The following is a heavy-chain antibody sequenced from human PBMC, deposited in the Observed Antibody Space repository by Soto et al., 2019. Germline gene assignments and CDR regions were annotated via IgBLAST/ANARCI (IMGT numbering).Heavy chain of an antibody. Sequence: GGSLRLSCAASGFTFSSYGMHWVRQAPGKGLEWVAVISYDGSNKYYADSVKGRFTISRDNSKNTLYLQMNSLRAEDTAVYYCAKDFEYCSSTRCHQGDYGDYWGWGQGTLVTVSS. V-gene: IGHV3-30*18. CDR2: ISYDGSNK. D-gene: IGHD2-2*01. CDR3: AKDFEYCSSTRCHQGDYGDYWG. J-gene: IGHJ4*02. CDR1: GFTFSSYG.